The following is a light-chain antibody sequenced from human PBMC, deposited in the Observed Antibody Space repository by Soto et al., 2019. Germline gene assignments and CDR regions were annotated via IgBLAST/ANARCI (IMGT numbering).Light chain of an antibody. CDR2: EVT. CDR1: SSDVGGYTY. V-gene: IGLV2-8*01. J-gene: IGLJ2*01. CDR3: SSYAGSNNVV. Sequence: QSVLTQPPSASGSPGQSVTISCTGTSSDVGGYTYVSWYQQHPGKAPKLMIYEVTKRPSGVPGRFSGSKSGNTASLTVSGLQAEDEADYYCSSYAGSNNVVFGGGTKLTVL.